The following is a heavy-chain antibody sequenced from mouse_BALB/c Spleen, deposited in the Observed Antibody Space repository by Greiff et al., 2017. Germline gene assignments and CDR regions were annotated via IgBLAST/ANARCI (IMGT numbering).Heavy chain of an antibody. V-gene: IGHV1-9*01. J-gene: IGHJ2*01. CDR3: GRRGWGGGLDY. CDR1: GYTFSSYW. Sequence: QVQLQQSGAELMKPGASVKISCKATGYTFSSYWIEWVKQRPGHGLEWIGEILPGSGSTNYNEKFKGKATFTADTSSNTAYMQLSSLTSEDSAVYYCGRRGWGGGLDYWGQGTTVTVSS. CDR2: ILPGSGST. D-gene: IGHD3-3*01.